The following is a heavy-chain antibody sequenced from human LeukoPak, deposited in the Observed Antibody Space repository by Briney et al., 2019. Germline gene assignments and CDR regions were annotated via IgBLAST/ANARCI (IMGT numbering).Heavy chain of an antibody. V-gene: IGHV7-4-1*01. J-gene: IGHJ3*02. D-gene: IGHD3-22*01. CDR3: ARADYYDSSGYYYDGDDAFDI. CDR1: GYTFTSYA. Sequence: ASVEVSCKASGYTFTSYAMNWVRQAPGQGLEWMGWINTNTGNPTYAQGFTGRFVFSLDTSVSTAYLQIGSLKAEDTAVYYCARADYYDSSGYYYDGDDAFDIWGQGTMVTVSS. CDR2: INTNTGNP.